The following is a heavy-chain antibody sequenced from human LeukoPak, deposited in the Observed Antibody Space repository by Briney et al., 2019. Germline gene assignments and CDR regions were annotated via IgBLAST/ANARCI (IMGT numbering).Heavy chain of an antibody. Sequence: PGGSLRLSCAASGFTFSTYAMHWVRQAPGKGLEWVAVISYDGSDKYYADSVKGRFTISRDNSKNTLYLQMNSLRAEDTAVYYCARMKTIVGAQRGAFDIWGQGTMVTVSS. CDR1: GFTFSTYA. D-gene: IGHD1-26*01. CDR3: ARMKTIVGAQRGAFDI. V-gene: IGHV3-30*04. CDR2: ISYDGSDK. J-gene: IGHJ3*02.